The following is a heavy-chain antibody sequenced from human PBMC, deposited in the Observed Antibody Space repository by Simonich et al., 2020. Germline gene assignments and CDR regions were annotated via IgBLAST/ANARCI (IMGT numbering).Heavy chain of an antibody. CDR3: ARSLGYYYYYYGMDV. CDR1: GGSISSYY. CDR2: IYYSGST. D-gene: IGHD1-26*01. Sequence: QVQLQESGPGLVKPSETLSLTCTVSGGSISSYYWSWIRQPPGKGLEWIGYIYYSGSTNYKPSLKSRVTISVNTSKNQFSLKLSSVTAADTAGYYCARSLGYYYYYYGMDVWGQGTTVTVSS. J-gene: IGHJ6*02. V-gene: IGHV4-59*08.